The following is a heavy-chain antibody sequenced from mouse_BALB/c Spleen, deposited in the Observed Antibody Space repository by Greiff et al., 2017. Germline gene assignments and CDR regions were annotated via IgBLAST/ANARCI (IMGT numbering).Heavy chain of an antibody. V-gene: IGHV3-8*02. Sequence: EVQLQRSGPSLVKPSQTLSLTCSVTGDSITSGYWNWIRKFPGNKLEYMGYISYSGSTYYNPSLKSRISITRDTSKNQYYLQLNSVTTEDTATYYCARGEYGNSWFAYWGQGTLVTVSA. CDR1: GDSITSGY. CDR2: ISYSGST. J-gene: IGHJ3*01. D-gene: IGHD2-10*02. CDR3: ARGEYGNSWFAY.